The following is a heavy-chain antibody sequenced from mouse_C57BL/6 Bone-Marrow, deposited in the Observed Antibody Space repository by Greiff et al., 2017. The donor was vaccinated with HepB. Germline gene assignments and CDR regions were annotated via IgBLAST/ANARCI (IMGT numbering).Heavy chain of an antibody. CDR2: IHPNSGST. V-gene: IGHV1-64*01. D-gene: IGHD1-1*01. Sequence: QVQLQQSGAELARPGASVKLSCKASGYTFTSYWMHWVKQRPGQGLEWIGMIHPNSGSTNYNEKFKSKATLTVDKSSSTAYMQLSSLTSEDSAVYYCALGTTVLDYWGQGTTLTVSS. CDR1: GYTFTSYW. J-gene: IGHJ2*01. CDR3: ALGTTVLDY.